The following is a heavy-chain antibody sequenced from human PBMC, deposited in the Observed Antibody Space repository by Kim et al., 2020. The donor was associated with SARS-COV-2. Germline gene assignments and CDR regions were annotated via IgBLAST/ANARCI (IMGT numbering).Heavy chain of an antibody. CDR1: GFTFSTHA. CDR2: ISGSGGRT. Sequence: GGSLRLSCTASGFTFSTHAMSWVRQAPGKGLEWVSTISGSGGRTYYADFVKGRFTISRDNSRNTLDLQMHSLRAEDTAVYYCASANDYRGPYYFDFWGQG. D-gene: IGHD4-4*01. V-gene: IGHV3-23*01. CDR3: ASANDYRGPYYFDF. J-gene: IGHJ4*02.